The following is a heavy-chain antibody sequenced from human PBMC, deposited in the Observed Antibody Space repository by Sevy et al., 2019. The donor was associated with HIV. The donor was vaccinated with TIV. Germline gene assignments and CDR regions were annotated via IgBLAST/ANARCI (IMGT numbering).Heavy chain of an antibody. D-gene: IGHD6-19*01. V-gene: IGHV3-53*01. CDR1: GFSVSINY. Sequence: GGSLRLSCAASGFSVSINYMSWVRQAPGKGLEFVSVIYRGGDTYYADSAKGRFTISRDNSKNTLYLQMNSLGAEDTAVYYCGRGAGYSTGWAPRYYFDYGGQGTLVTVSS. CDR2: IYRGGDT. CDR3: GRGAGYSTGWAPRYYFDY. J-gene: IGHJ4*02.